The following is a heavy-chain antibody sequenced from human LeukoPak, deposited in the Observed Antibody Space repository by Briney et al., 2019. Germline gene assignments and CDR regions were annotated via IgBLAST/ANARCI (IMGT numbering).Heavy chain of an antibody. J-gene: IGHJ6*02. CDR3: AKDLAPQLNYYYGMDV. Sequence: PGGSLRLSCAASGFTFSSYGMHWVRQAPGKGLEWVAVISYDGSNKYYADSVKGRFTISRDNSKNTLYLQMNSLRAEDTAVYYRAKDLAPQLNYYYGMDVWGQGTTVTVSS. D-gene: IGHD2-2*01. CDR2: ISYDGSNK. CDR1: GFTFSSYG. V-gene: IGHV3-30*18.